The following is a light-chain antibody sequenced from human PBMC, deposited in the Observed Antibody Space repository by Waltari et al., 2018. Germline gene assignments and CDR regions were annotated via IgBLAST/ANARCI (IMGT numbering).Light chain of an antibody. J-gene: IGKJ4*01. V-gene: IGKV2-29*02. CDR1: QALLHSDGNTF. CDR2: DVS. CDR3: MQGVHLPLT. Sequence: VMTQTPRTLSVTAGQPASISCKSRQALLHSDGNTFLFWYMQKPGQSPHLLIYDVSSRFSGVPDGFSGSGSGTDVTLKISRVEAEDTVVYYCMQGVHLPLTFGGGTKVEI.